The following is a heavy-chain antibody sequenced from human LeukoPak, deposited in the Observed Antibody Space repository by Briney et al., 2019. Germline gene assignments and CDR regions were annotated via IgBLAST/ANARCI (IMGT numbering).Heavy chain of an antibody. Sequence: AGGSLRLSCAASGFTFSSYSMNWVRQAPGKGLEWVSSISSSSSYIYYADSVKGRFTISRDNAKNSLYLQMNSLRAEDTAVYYCARDGDIVVVPAADFDYWGQGTLVTVSS. CDR2: ISSSSSYI. CDR1: GFTFSSYS. CDR3: ARDGDIVVVPAADFDY. V-gene: IGHV3-21*01. D-gene: IGHD2-2*01. J-gene: IGHJ4*02.